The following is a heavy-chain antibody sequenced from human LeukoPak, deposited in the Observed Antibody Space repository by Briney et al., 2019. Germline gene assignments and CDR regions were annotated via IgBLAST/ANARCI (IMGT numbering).Heavy chain of an antibody. CDR3: AKPSGSGVDY. CDR2: IRSDGYHT. D-gene: IGHD1-26*01. CDR1: GFTFSSYG. V-gene: IGHV3-30*02. Sequence: GRSLRLSCAASGFTFSSYGMHWVRQAPGKGLEWVAFIRSDGYHTYYADSVKGRFTITRDNSKNTLYLRMNSLRLEDMALYYCAKPSGSGVDYWGRGTRVTVSS. J-gene: IGHJ4*02.